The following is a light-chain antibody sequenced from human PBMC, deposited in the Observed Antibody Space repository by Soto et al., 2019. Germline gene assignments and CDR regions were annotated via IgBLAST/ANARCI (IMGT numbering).Light chain of an antibody. CDR2: GAS. Sequence: EIVMTQSPATLSVSPGERATLSCRASQSVSSNLAWYQQKPGQAPRLLIYGASTRATGIPARFSGSGSGTDFSLTVSSLQSEDIAVYFCQQYNNWPPNFGQGTRLEI. J-gene: IGKJ5*01. CDR3: QQYNNWPPN. V-gene: IGKV3-15*01. CDR1: QSVSSN.